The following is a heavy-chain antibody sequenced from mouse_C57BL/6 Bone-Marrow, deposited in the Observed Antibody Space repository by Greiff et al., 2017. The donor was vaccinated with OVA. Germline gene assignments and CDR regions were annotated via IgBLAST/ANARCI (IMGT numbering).Heavy chain of an antibody. CDR3: AREVYYGSSWYFDV. Sequence: EVQLQESGPSLVRPSQTLSLTCTVPGFSINSDCYWIWIRQFPGNKLEYIGYTFYSGITYYNPSLESRTYITRDTSKNQFSLKLSSVTTEDTATYYGAREVYYGSSWYFDVWGTGTTVTVSS. D-gene: IGHD1-1*01. J-gene: IGHJ1*03. V-gene: IGHV3-3*01. CDR1: GFSINSDCY. CDR2: TFYSGIT.